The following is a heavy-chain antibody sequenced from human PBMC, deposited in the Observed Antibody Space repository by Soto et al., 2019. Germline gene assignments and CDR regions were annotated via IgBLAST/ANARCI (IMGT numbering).Heavy chain of an antibody. Sequence: SGPTLVKPTQTLTLTCTFSGFALNTTGVGVGWIRQPPGKALEWLALIFWDDDKRYSPFLRNRLTITKDTSENQVVLTLTNMDPVDTATYFCAHESVVGNYFDYWGLGTLVTVSS. J-gene: IGHJ4*02. D-gene: IGHD6-13*01. CDR1: GFALNTTGVG. CDR3: AHESVVGNYFDY. CDR2: IFWDDDK. V-gene: IGHV2-5*02.